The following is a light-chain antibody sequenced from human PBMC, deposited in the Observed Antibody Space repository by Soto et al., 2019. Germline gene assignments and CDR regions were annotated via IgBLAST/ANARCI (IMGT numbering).Light chain of an antibody. CDR1: EYARSN. J-gene: IGKJ1*01. CDR2: GAS. CDR3: HQYNSWPPT. V-gene: IGKV3-15*01. Sequence: EIVVTQSPANLSVSPGEGVTLSCRASEYARSNIAWYQQRSGQAPRLLISGASTRATGVPDRFSGSGSGTEFTLIISSLQSEDSAVYYCHQYNSWPPTFGQGTKVEIK.